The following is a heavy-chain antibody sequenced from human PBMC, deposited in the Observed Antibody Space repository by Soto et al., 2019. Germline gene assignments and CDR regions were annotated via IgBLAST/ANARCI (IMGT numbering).Heavy chain of an antibody. J-gene: IGHJ4*02. CDR3: ARDWSDIVVVPAANPFDY. V-gene: IGHV3-21*01. D-gene: IGHD2-2*01. CDR2: ISSSSSYI. Sequence: GGSLRLSCAASGFTFSSYSMNWVRQAPGKGLEWVSSISSSSSYIYYADPVKGRFTISRDNAKSSLYLQMNSLRAEDTAVYYCARDWSDIVVVPAANPFDYWGQGTLVTVYS. CDR1: GFTFSSYS.